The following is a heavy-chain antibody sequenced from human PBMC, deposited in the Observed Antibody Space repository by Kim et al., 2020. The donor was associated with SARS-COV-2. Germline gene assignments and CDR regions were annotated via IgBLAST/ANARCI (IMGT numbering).Heavy chain of an antibody. D-gene: IGHD2-15*01. CDR3: ARDIHCSGGSCYLNYYYYGMDV. V-gene: IGHV1-69*13. CDR1: GGTFSSYA. Sequence: SVKVSCKASGGTFSSYAISWVRQAPGQGLEWMGGIIPIFGTANYAQKFQGRVTITADESTSTAYMELSSLRSEDTAVYYCARDIHCSGGSCYLNYYYYGMDVWGQGTTVTVSS. J-gene: IGHJ6*02. CDR2: IIPIFGTA.